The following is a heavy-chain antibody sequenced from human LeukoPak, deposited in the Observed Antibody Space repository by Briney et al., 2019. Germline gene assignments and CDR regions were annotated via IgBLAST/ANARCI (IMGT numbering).Heavy chain of an antibody. CDR3: AKDHGGYGSFDY. V-gene: IGHV3-30*04. CDR2: ISYDGSNK. J-gene: IGHJ4*02. Sequence: PGRSLRLSRAASGFTFSGYAMHWVRQAPGKGLEWVAVISYDGSNKYYADSVKGRFTISRDNSKNTLYLQMNSLRAEDTAVYYCAKDHGGYGSFDYWGQGTLVTVSS. D-gene: IGHD3-10*01. CDR1: GFTFSGYA.